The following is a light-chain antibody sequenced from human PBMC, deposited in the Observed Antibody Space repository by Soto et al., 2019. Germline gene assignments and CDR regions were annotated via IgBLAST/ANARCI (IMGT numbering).Light chain of an antibody. CDR1: SSDVGGYNY. CDR3: TSFAGSGTYV. V-gene: IGLV2-14*01. Sequence: QSVLAHPASVYGSPGQWIAIYCTGTSSDVGGYNYVSWYQQYPGKAPKLIIFDVTNRPSGVSDRFSGSKSGSTASLTISGLQADDEADYYCTSFAGSGTYVFGTGTKVTVL. J-gene: IGLJ1*01. CDR2: DVT.